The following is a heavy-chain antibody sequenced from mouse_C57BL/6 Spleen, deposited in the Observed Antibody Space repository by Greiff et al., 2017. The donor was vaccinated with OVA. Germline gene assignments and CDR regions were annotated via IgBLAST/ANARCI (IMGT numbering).Heavy chain of an antibody. CDR3: ARSGSAYYFDY. D-gene: IGHD1-1*01. CDR2: IHPNSGST. CDR1: GYTFTSYW. J-gene: IGHJ2*01. Sequence: VQLQQPGAELVTPGASVKLSCTASGYTFTSYWMHWVKQRPGQGLELIGMIHPNSGSTNSNEKFKSKATLTVDKSSSTAYMQLSRLTSEDSAVYYCARSGSAYYFDYWGQGTTLTVSS. V-gene: IGHV1-64*01.